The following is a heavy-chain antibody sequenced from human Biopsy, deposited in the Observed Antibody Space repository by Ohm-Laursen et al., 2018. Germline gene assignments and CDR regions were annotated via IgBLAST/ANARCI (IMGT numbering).Heavy chain of an antibody. CDR1: GDSISSYY. J-gene: IGHJ2*01. CDR2: VHYTGIT. CDR3: AKDRGYYADRTVPGYFDL. Sequence: SETLSLTCTVSGDSISSYYWGWIRQPPGQGLEWIGYVHYTGITDYNRSLQSRVTISVETSKNHFSLRLRSVIHADTAIYYCAKDRGYYADRTVPGYFDLRGRGTLVTVSS. V-gene: IGHV4-59*01. D-gene: IGHD3-22*01.